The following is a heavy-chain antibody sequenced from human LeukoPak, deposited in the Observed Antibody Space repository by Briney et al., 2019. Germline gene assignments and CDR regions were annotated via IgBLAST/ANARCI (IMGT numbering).Heavy chain of an antibody. CDR3: ARLVNEDTVTTWYFDL. D-gene: IGHD4-17*01. J-gene: IGHJ2*01. V-gene: IGHV5-51*01. CDR2: IYPADSTA. CDR1: GYSFTTYW. Sequence: GESLKISCKASGYSFTTYWIGWVRQVPGKGLEWVGIIYPADSTAKYSPSFQGQVTISVDKSISTAYLQWSRLEASDTAMYYCARLVNEDTVTTWYFDLWGRGTLVTVSS.